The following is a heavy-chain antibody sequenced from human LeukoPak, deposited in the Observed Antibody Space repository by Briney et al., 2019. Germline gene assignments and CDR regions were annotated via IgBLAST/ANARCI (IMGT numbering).Heavy chain of an antibody. CDR3: AREGGSTYYYDSSGLDY. CDR1: GNTFTGYY. D-gene: IGHD3-22*01. Sequence: ASVKVSCKASGNTFTGYYMHWERQAPGQGLEWMGWINPNSGGTNYAQKFQRRVTMTRYTSNSTAYMELSRLRSDATAVYYCAREGGSTYYYDSSGLDYWGQGTLVTVSS. J-gene: IGHJ4*02. CDR2: INPNSGGT. V-gene: IGHV1-2*02.